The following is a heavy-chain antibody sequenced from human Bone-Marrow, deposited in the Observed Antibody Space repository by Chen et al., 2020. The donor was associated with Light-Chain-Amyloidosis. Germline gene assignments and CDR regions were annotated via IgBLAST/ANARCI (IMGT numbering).Heavy chain of an antibody. V-gene: IGHV3-9*01. CDR2: ISWNSCRV. CDR3: AKDMTGQLPRSHGMAV. D-gene: IGHD2-2*01. J-gene: IGHJ6*01. Sequence: EVQVMESGGGLVEPGGSLRLSCAASGFKFGDYAMHWVRQVQGKGLEWVSSISWNSCRVGYAVSVKGRFTISRDNSGNSLYLEMKNLRPEDTALYYCAKDMTGQLPRSHGMAVWGRGTMVTVSS. CDR1: GFKFGDYA.